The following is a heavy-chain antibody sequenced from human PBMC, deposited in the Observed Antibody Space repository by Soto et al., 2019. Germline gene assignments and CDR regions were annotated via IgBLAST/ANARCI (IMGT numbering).Heavy chain of an antibody. CDR3: AGPYYYFWSGYPPSYYNGMGV. CDR2: IYYSGST. Sequence: KSSETLSLTCTVSCGSISSSSDYWGWIRQPPGKGLEWIGSIYYSGSTYYNPSLKSRVTISVDTSKNQFSLKLSSVTAAVTAVDYCAGPYYYFWSGYPPSYYNGMGVWGRGTTVTVS. CDR1: CGSISSSSDY. J-gene: IGHJ6*02. D-gene: IGHD3-3*01. V-gene: IGHV4-39*01.